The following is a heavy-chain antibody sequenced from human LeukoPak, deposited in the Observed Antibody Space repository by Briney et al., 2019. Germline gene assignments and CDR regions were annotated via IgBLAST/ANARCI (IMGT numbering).Heavy chain of an antibody. CDR1: GFTFSSYA. D-gene: IGHD2-2*01. J-gene: IGHJ6*04. V-gene: IGHV3-30*04. Sequence: GGSLRLSCAASGFTFSSYAMHWVRQAPGKGLEWVAVISYDGSHKNYADSVKGRFTISRDNSKNTVYLQMNSLRPEDTAVYYCAREGCSSTSCYEEDPDYYYYYGMDVWGEGTTVTVSS. CDR2: ISYDGSHK. CDR3: AREGCSSTSCYEEDPDYYYYYGMDV.